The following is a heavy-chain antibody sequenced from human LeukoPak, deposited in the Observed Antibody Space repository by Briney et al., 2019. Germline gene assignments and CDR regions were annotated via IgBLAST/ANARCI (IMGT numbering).Heavy chain of an antibody. Sequence: GGSLRLSCAASGFTFSSYSVNWVRQAPGKGLEWVSSISSSSSYIYYADSVKGRFTISRDNGKNSLYLQMNNLRAEDTAVYYCARDRVAAAGIGPYGMDVWGQGTTVTVSS. J-gene: IGHJ6*02. D-gene: IGHD6-13*01. V-gene: IGHV3-21*01. CDR1: GFTFSSYS. CDR2: ISSSSSYI. CDR3: ARDRVAAAGIGPYGMDV.